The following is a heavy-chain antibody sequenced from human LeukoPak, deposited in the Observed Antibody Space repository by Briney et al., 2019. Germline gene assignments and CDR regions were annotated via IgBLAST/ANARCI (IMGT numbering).Heavy chain of an antibody. J-gene: IGHJ6*03. V-gene: IGHV1-69*05. CDR1: GGTFSSYA. Sequence: SVKVSCKASGGTFSSYAISWVRQAPGQGLEWMGGIIPIFGTANYAQKFQGRVTITTDESTSTAYMELSSLRSEDTAVYYCARDRVGVARWAYYMDVWGKGTTVTVSS. CDR2: IIPIFGTA. CDR3: ARDRVGVARWAYYMDV. D-gene: IGHD2-15*01.